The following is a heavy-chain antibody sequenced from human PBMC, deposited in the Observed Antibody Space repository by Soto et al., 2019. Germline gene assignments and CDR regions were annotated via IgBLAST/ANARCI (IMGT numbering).Heavy chain of an antibody. Sequence: QVQLQESGPGLVKPSQTLSLTCTVSGGSISSGGYYWSWIRQHPGKGLEWIGYIYYSGSTYYNPSLKSRVTISVDTSKNQFSLKLSSVTAAETAVYYCARSYDSSGYHYWYFDLWGRGTLVTVSS. CDR3: ARSYDSSGYHYWYFDL. CDR1: GGSISSGGYY. V-gene: IGHV4-31*03. CDR2: IYYSGST. D-gene: IGHD3-22*01. J-gene: IGHJ2*01.